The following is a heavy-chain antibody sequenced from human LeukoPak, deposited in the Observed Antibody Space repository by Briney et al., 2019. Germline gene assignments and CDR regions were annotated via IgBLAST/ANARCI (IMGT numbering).Heavy chain of an antibody. CDR3: ASTYCSSNSCYMSYYYGMDV. J-gene: IGHJ6*02. D-gene: IGHD2-2*02. CDR1: GGTFSSYA. V-gene: IGHV1-69*04. Sequence: GSSVKVSCKACGGTFSSYAISWVRQAPGQGLEWMGRIIHIFGIANYVQKFQGRVTITADKSTSIAYMALSSLRSEDTAVYYCASTYCSSNSCYMSYYYGMDVWGQGTTVTVSS. CDR2: IIHIFGIA.